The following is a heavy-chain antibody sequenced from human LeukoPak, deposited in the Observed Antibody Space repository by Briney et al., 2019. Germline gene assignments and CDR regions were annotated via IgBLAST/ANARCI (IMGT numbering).Heavy chain of an antibody. CDR1: GYTFTGYY. D-gene: IGHD6-13*01. J-gene: IGHJ4*02. V-gene: IGHV1-2*02. CDR3: ARVGSGLRDSSSWYDN. Sequence: GASVKVSCKASGYTFTGYYIHWVRHTPGQGLEWMAWINPNSGATNYAQKFQGRVTMTRDTSISTAYMELSSLRSDDTAVYYCARVGSGLRDSSSWYDNWGQGTLVTVSS. CDR2: INPNSGAT.